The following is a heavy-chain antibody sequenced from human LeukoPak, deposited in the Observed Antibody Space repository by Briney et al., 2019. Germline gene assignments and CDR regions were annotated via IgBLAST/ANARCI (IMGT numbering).Heavy chain of an antibody. CDR3: ARGYCSSTICFQYFHH. V-gene: IGHV4-59*01. D-gene: IGHD2-2*01. CDR1: SDSISSSY. CDR2: IYYSGST. Sequence: PSETLSLTCTLSSDSISSSYWSWIRQPPGKGLEWIGYIYYSGSTNYNPSLKSRVATSVDTSKKKFSLKLNSVTAADTAVYYCARGYCSSTICFQYFHHWGQGTLVTVSS. J-gene: IGHJ1*01.